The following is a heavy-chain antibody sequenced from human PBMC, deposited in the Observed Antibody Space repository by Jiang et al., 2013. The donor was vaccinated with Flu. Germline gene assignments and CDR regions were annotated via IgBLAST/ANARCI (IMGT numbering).Heavy chain of an antibody. CDR3: ARDRRGGFDP. CDR2: IYTSGST. CDR1: GDSISSGSFY. V-gene: IGHV4-61*02. J-gene: IGHJ5*02. Sequence: GSGLVKPSQTLSLTCTVPGDSISSGSFYWSWIRQPAGKGLEWIGRIYTSGSTNYNPSLKSRVTISVDTSKNQFSLKLSSVTAADTAVYYCARDRRGGFDPWGQGTLVTVSS. D-gene: IGHD3-10*01.